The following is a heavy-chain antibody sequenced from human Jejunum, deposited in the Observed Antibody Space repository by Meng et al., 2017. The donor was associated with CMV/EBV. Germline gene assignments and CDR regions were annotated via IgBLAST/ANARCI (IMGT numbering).Heavy chain of an antibody. CDR1: GFTFSPYT. D-gene: IGHD2-21*02. CDR2: ITSSITYI. J-gene: IGHJ4*02. Sequence: CADTGFTFSPYTMSWVRPAPGEGLKCVSSITSSITYIYYADSAKGRFTTSRDNTKNSLYLQMNSLGADDSAVYCCARDYRRGDGSGWGQGTLVTVSS. V-gene: IGHV3-21*01. CDR3: ARDYRRGDGSG.